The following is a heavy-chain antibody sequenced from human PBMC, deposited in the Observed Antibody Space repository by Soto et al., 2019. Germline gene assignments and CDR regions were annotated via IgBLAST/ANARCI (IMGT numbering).Heavy chain of an antibody. J-gene: IGHJ5*02. Sequence: EVQLLESGGGLVQPGGSLRRSCVVSGFTFSNYAVNWVRQAPGKGLEWVTGSGGSGGSTYYADSVKGRFPISRDNSKNTLYLQMNSLRVDDTAIYYCAKGMKAAAGNCFDPWGHGDLVTVAA. CDR2: SGGSGGST. CDR1: GFTFSNYA. V-gene: IGHV3-23*01. D-gene: IGHD6-13*01. CDR3: AKGMKAAAGNCFDP.